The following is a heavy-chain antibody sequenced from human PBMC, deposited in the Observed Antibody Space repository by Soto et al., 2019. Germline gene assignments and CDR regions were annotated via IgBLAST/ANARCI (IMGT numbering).Heavy chain of an antibody. CDR1: GGSFSGYY. D-gene: IGHD3-9*01. V-gene: IGHV4-34*01. CDR2: INHSGST. J-gene: IGHJ5*02. CDR3: ARGRYYDILTGYYRGRSSNWFDP. Sequence: QVQLQQWGAGLLKPSETLSLTCAVYGGSFSGYYWSWIRQPPGKGLEWIGEINHSGSTNYNPSLKSRVTISVDTSKNQFSLKLSSVTAADTAVYYCARGRYYDILTGYYRGRSSNWFDPWGREPWSPSPQ.